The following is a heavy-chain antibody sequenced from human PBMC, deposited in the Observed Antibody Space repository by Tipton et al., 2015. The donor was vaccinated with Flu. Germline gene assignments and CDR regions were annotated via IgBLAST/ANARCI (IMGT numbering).Heavy chain of an antibody. D-gene: IGHD3-10*01. Sequence: SLRLSCAASGFTFSAYALHWVRQAPGKGLEWVAQISFDGNDKNSADSVKGRFSISRDNSKSTLYLEMSSLRTEDTAIYYCARDSLGAGANFDYWGQGTLVTVSS. CDR3: ARDSLGAGANFDY. CDR1: GFTFSAYA. CDR2: ISFDGNDK. J-gene: IGHJ4*02. V-gene: IGHV3-30-3*01.